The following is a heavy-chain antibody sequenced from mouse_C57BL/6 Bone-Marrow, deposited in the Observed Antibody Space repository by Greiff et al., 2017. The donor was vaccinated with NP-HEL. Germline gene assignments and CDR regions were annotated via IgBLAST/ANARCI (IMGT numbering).Heavy chain of an antibody. Sequence: QVQLQQPGAELVKPGASVKLSCKASGYTFTSYWMHWVKQRPGRGLEWIGRFDPNSGGTKYNEKFKSKATLTVDKPSSTAYMQLSSLTSEDSAVDYCARTLHPMINAMDYWGQGTSVTVSS. V-gene: IGHV1-72*01. CDR3: ARTLHPMINAMDY. J-gene: IGHJ4*01. CDR2: FDPNSGGT. CDR1: GYTFTSYW. D-gene: IGHD2-4*01.